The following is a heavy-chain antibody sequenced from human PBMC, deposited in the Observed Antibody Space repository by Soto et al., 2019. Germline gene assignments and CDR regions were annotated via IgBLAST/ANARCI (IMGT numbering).Heavy chain of an antibody. CDR2: ISPYNDDT. D-gene: IGHD3-22*01. CDR1: GYTFTDYD. V-gene: IGHV1-18*01. J-gene: IGHJ6*02. Sequence: GASVKVSCKASGYTFTDYDINWVRQASGQGLEWLGWISPYNDDTKYAQRLQGRVTMTTDTSTRTAYMDIRGLRSDDTAIYYCARGGYYDSSGARNYHYYGMDVWGQGTTVTVSS. CDR3: ARGGYYDSSGARNYHYYGMDV.